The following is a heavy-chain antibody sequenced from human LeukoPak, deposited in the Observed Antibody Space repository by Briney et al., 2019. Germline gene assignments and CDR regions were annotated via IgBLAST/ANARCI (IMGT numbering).Heavy chain of an antibody. J-gene: IGHJ5*02. CDR3: ARDSDYGGNYNWFDP. D-gene: IGHD4-23*01. Sequence: SVKVSCKASGGTFSSYAISWVRQAPGQGLEWMGRIIPIFGTANYAQKFQGRVTITTDESTSTAYMELSSLRSEDTAVYYCARDSDYGGNYNWFDPWGQGTLVTVSS. CDR1: GGTFSSYA. V-gene: IGHV1-69*05. CDR2: IIPIFGTA.